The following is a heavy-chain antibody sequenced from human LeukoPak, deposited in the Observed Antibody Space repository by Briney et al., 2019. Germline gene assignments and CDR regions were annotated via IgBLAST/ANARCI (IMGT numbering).Heavy chain of an antibody. CDR3: AKWGDYDILTGYYDSDY. CDR2: VSGRDYST. Sequence: GGSLRLSCAASGFTFSNYAMSWVRQAPGKGLEWVSAVSGRDYSTYYADSVKGRFTISRDNSKNTLYLQMNSLRAEDTAVYEWAKWGDYDILTGYYDSDYWGQGTLVTDCS. D-gene: IGHD3-9*01. J-gene: IGHJ4*02. CDR1: GFTFSNYA. V-gene: IGHV3-23*01.